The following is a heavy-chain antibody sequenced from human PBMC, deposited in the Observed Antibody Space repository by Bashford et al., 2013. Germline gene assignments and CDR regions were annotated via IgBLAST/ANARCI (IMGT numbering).Heavy chain of an antibody. V-gene: IGHV3-23*01. CDR3: ARGGWHLSCGRDCYSDY. D-gene: IGHD2-21*02. Sequence: GGSLRLSCEASGFTFSNYAMDWVRQAPGKGLEWVAAVGTNPSTTHYADSVKGRFTISRDNSRNTLYLQMSGLRAEDTALYFCARGGWHLSCGRDCYSDYWGHGVLVTVSS. CDR1: GFTFSNYA. J-gene: IGHJ4*01. CDR2: VGTNPSTT.